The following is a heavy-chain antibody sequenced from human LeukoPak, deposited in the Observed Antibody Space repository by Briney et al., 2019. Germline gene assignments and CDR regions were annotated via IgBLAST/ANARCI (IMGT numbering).Heavy chain of an antibody. CDR3: ARDRNLEGIALSNWLDP. V-gene: IGHV1-69*04. J-gene: IGHJ5*02. CDR1: GGTFSSYT. D-gene: IGHD6-13*01. CDR2: IIPILGIA. Sequence: ASVKVSCKASGGTFSSYTISWVRQAPGQGLEWMGRIIPILGIANYAQKFQGRVTITADKSTSTAYMELSSLRSEDTAVYYCARDRNLEGIALSNWLDPWGQGTLVTVSS.